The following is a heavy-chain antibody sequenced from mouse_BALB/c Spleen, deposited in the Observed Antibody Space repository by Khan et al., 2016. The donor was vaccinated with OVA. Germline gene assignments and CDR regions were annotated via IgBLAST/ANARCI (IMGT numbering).Heavy chain of an antibody. CDR1: GFDFSRYW. D-gene: IGHD2-4*01. CDR2: INPGSSTI. J-gene: IGHJ3*01. V-gene: IGHV4-2*02. CDR3: ARLGDYGWFAY. Sequence: EVKLLESGGGLVQPGGSLKLSCAASGFDFSRYWMSWARQAPGKGQEWIGEINPGSSTINSTPSLKDKFIISRDNAKNTLYLQMGKVRSEDTALYYCARLGDYGWFAYWGQGTLVTVSA.